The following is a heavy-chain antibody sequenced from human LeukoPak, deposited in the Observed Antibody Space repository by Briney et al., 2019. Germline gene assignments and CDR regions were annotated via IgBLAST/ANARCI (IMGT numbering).Heavy chain of an antibody. J-gene: IGHJ5*01. CDR2: VKHDGDT. CDR1: GGSFNRYY. V-gene: IGHV4-34*01. CDR3: ARGPVALPNDRLSLFFDF. Sequence: SETLSLTCAVYGGSFNRYYWTWIRQSPDKGLEWIGEVKHDGDTNVNPSLSSRVVMSVDASKNLNSLKMPSVTAADRAIYVCARGPVALPNDRLSLFFDFWGQGTLVTVSS. D-gene: IGHD2-8*01.